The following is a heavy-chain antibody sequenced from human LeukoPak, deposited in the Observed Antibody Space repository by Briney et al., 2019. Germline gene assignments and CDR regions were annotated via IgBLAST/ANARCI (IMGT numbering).Heavy chain of an antibody. CDR2: IGTAGDI. CDR1: GFTFSNYD. J-gene: IGHJ4*02. CDR3: AKVDSGWYSVDY. D-gene: IGHD6-19*01. V-gene: IGHV3-13*01. Sequence: GGSLRLSCAASGFTFSNYDMHWVRQATGKGLEWVSGIGTAGDIYYPGSVKGRFTISRENAKNSLYLQMNSLRAGDTAVYYCAKVDSGWYSVDYWGQGTLVTVSS.